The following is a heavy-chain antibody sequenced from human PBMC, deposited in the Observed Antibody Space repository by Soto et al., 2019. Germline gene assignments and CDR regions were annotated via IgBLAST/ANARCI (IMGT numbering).Heavy chain of an antibody. J-gene: IGHJ4*02. V-gene: IGHV3-66*01. CDR2: IYTGGNT. CDR3: MTEYMTGAESLDY. Sequence: EVQLVESGGALVQPGGSLRLSCAVSGSTLSRDNMNWVRQAPGKGPEWVAIIYTGGNTYYADSVKGRFSVSRDRSKNTLFLQMDSLRAEDTPVYYCMTEYMTGAESLDYWGQGTLVTVSS. D-gene: IGHD1-1*01. CDR1: GSTLSRDN.